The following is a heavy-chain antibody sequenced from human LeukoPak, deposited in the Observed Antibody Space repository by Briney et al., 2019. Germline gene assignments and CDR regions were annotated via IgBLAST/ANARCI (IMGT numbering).Heavy chain of an antibody. CDR2: IYSGGST. D-gene: IGHD4-17*01. J-gene: IGHJ4*02. Sequence: PGGSLRLSCAASGFTVSSNYMSWVRQAPGKGLEWVSVIYSGGSTYYAASVKRRFTISRDNSKNTLYLQMNSLRAEDTAVYYCAKDLIGDPAFDYWGQGTLVTVSS. V-gene: IGHV3-53*01. CDR1: GFTVSSNY. CDR3: AKDLIGDPAFDY.